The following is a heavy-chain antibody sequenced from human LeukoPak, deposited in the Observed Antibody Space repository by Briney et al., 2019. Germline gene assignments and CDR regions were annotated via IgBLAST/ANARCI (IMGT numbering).Heavy chain of an antibody. J-gene: IGHJ4*02. CDR3: ARDSPIAVAGTGGTTVFDY. CDR1: GYTFTSYG. V-gene: IGHV1-18*04. Sequence: GASVKVSCKASGYTFTSYGISWVRQAPGQGLEWMGWISAYNGNTNYAQKLRGRVTMTTDTTTSTAYMELRSLRSDDTAVYYCARDSPIAVAGTGGTTVFDYWGQGTLVTVSS. D-gene: IGHD6-19*01. CDR2: ISAYNGNT.